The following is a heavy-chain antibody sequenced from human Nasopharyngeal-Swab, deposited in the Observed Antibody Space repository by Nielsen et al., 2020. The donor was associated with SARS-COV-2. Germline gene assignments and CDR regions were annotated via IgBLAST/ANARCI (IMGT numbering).Heavy chain of an antibody. D-gene: IGHD1-26*01. CDR3: AQWEEATERNY. J-gene: IGHJ4*02. Sequence: SETLSLTCGVYGGPFNDHYWTWIRQPPGKGLEWIGEINHTGSTNYNPSLKSRVTISVDTSKNQFSLKVSSVTAADTAVYYCAQWEEATERNYWGQGTLVTVSS. CDR1: GGPFNDHY. CDR2: INHTGST. V-gene: IGHV4-34*01.